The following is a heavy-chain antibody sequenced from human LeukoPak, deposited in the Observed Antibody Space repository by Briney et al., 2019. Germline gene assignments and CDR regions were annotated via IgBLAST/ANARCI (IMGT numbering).Heavy chain of an antibody. J-gene: IGHJ6*02. Sequence: SETLSLTCAVYGGSFSGYYWSWIRQHPGKGLEWIGYIYYSGSTYYNPSLKSRVTISVDTSKNQFSLKLSSVTAADTAVYYCARDSCSSTSCYDGDYYYYGMDVWGQGTTVTVSS. V-gene: IGHV4-59*01. CDR2: IYYSGST. CDR3: ARDSCSSTSCYDGDYYYYGMDV. D-gene: IGHD2-2*01. CDR1: GGSFSGYY.